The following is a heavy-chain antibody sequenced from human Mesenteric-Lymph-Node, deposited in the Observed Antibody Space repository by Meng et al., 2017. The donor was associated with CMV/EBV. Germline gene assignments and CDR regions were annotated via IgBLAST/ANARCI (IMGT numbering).Heavy chain of an antibody. V-gene: IGHV4-39*07. Sequence: SETLSLTCTVSGDSISSGHYYWAWIRQAPGKGLEWIGRIYNSGPTYYSSSLKSRVTISIDTSKNQFSLELTAVTAADTAVYYCARVERITMVRGNWFDPWGQGTLVTVSS. CDR1: GDSISSGHYY. J-gene: IGHJ5*02. CDR2: IYNSGPT. D-gene: IGHD3-10*01. CDR3: ARVERITMVRGNWFDP.